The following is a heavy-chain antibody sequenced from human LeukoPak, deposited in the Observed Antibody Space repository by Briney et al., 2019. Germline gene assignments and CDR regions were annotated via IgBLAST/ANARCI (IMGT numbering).Heavy chain of an antibody. CDR2: LTGGGDFT. CDR1: GFTFSNYA. J-gene: IGHJ4*02. D-gene: IGHD6-13*01. V-gene: IGHV3-23*01. Sequence: GGSLRLSCGASGFTFSNYAMYWVRQAPGKGLEWVSGLTGGGDFTYYADSVKGRFTISRDNSKNTLYLEMNSLRAEDTAVYYCASSSSYDYWGQGTLVTVSS. CDR3: ASSSSYDY.